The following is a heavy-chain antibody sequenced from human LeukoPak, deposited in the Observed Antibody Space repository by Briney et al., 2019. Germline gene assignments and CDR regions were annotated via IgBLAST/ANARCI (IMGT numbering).Heavy chain of an antibody. V-gene: IGHV3-7*01. CDR1: GFTLSSYW. CDR2: IKQDGSEK. D-gene: IGHD3-10*01. Sequence: GGSLRLSCAASGFTLSSYWLSWVRQAPGKGLEWVANIKQDGSEKYYVDSVKGRFTISRDNAKNSLYLQMNSLRAEDTAVYYCARDSASYYNPYYYYYYGMDVWGQGTTVTVSS. J-gene: IGHJ6*02. CDR3: ARDSASYYNPYYYYYYGMDV.